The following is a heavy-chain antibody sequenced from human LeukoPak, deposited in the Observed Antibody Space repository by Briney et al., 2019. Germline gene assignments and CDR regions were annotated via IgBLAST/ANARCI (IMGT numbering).Heavy chain of an antibody. CDR1: GYTFTGYY. CDR2: INPNSGGT. CDR3: ARDGGSSSILFYYYMDV. Sequence: VASVKVSCKASGYTFTGYYMHWVRQAPGQGLEWMGWINPNSGGTNYAQKSQGRVTMTRDTSISTAYMELSRLRSDDTAVYYCARDGGSSSILFYYYMDVWGKGTTVTVSS. V-gene: IGHV1-2*02. J-gene: IGHJ6*03. D-gene: IGHD6-6*01.